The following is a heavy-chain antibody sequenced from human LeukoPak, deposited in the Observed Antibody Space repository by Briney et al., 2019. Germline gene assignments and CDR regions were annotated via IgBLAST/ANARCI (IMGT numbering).Heavy chain of an antibody. CDR2: ISGSGGST. V-gene: IGHV3-23*01. CDR3: AKDLTGTTLSDVDY. D-gene: IGHD1-20*01. Sequence: PGGSLRLSCAASGFTFSSYAMSWVRQAPGKGLEWVSAISGSGGSTYYADSVKGRFTISRDNSKNTLYLQMNSLRAEDTAVYYCAKDLTGTTLSDVDYWGQGTLVTVSS. J-gene: IGHJ4*02. CDR1: GFTFSSYA.